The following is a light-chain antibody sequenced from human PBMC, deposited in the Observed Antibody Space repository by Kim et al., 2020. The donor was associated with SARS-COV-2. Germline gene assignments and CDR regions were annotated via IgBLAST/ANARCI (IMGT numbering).Light chain of an antibody. CDR2: STS. CDR1: TGAVTSGYY. V-gene: IGLV7-43*01. J-gene: IGLJ3*02. CDR3: LLYCGSAHWV. Sequence: GGTVTLTCASSTGAVTSGYYPNWFQQIPGQAPRALIYSTSNKYSWTPARFSASLLGGKAALTLSYVQPEDEAECYCLLYCGSAHWVFGGGTQLTVL.